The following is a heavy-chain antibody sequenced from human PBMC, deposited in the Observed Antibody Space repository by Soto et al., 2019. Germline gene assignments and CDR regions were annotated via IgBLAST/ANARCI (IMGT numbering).Heavy chain of an antibody. J-gene: IGHJ4*02. CDR1: AFTFSYHA. V-gene: IGHV3-23*01. CDR3: VKGGSGYDYGDF. D-gene: IGHD5-12*01. CDR2: ISGSGGST. Sequence: VQLLESGGGLVQPGGSLRLSCAASAFTFSYHAMTWVRQAPGKGLEWVSGISGSGGSTYYADSVKGRLTISRDNSKNTLYLQMNSLRAEDTAVYYCVKGGSGYDYGDFWGQGTLVTVSS.